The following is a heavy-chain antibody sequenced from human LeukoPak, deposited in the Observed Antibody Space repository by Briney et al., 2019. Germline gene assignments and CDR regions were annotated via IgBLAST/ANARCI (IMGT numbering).Heavy chain of an antibody. J-gene: IGHJ4*02. V-gene: IGHV3-23*01. D-gene: IGHD2-2*01. CDR1: GFTFSSYA. CDR2: ISGSGGST. CDR3: AKGSYCSGTSCYFVGSIDY. Sequence: AGGSLRLSCAASGFTFSSYAMSWVRQAPGKGLEWVSAISGSGGSTYYADSVKGRFTISRDNSKNTLYLQMNSLRAEDTAVYYCAKGSYCSGTSCYFVGSIDYWGQGTLVTVSS.